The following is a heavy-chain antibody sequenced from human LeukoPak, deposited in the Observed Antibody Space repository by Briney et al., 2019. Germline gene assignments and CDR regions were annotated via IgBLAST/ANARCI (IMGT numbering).Heavy chain of an antibody. Sequence: GGSLRLSCAASGFTFSTYWMSWVRQAPGKGLEWVAKIKQDGSEKYYVDSVKGRFTISRDNAKNSLYLQMNSLRAEDTAVYYCARDGGNYAVSYWGQGTLVTVSS. CDR1: GFTFSTYW. D-gene: IGHD1-7*01. CDR2: IKQDGSEK. V-gene: IGHV3-7*01. J-gene: IGHJ4*02. CDR3: ARDGGNYAVSY.